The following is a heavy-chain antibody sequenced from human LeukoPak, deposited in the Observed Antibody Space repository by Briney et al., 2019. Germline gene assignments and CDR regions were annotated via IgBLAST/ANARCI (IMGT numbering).Heavy chain of an antibody. CDR1: EYNFATYW. CDR3: ARNFYSGWGSFFYFDT. Sequence: GESLEISCKCSEYNFATYWIGGLRQLPGKGLEWMGIIYPGDSDTKYSPSFQGQVTISADKSTSTAYLQWSTLKASDTAIYYCARNFYSGWGSFFYFDTWGQGTLVTVSS. V-gene: IGHV5-51*01. CDR2: IYPGDSDT. D-gene: IGHD3-10*01. J-gene: IGHJ4*02.